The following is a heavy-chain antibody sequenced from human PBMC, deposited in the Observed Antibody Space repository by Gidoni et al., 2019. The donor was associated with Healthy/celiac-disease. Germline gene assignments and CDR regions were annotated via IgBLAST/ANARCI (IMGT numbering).Heavy chain of an antibody. CDR2: IYSGGST. V-gene: IGHV3-53*01. D-gene: IGHD1-26*01. J-gene: IGHJ6*02. CDR3: ARDRRGSYSPYYYYGMDV. CDR1: GFTVSSNY. Sequence: EVQLVESGGGLIQPGGSLRLSCAASGFTVSSNYMSGVRQAPGQGLEWVSVIYSGGSTYDADSVKGRFTISRDNSKNTLYLQMNSLRAEDTAVYYCARDRRGSYSPYYYYGMDVWGQGTTVTVSS.